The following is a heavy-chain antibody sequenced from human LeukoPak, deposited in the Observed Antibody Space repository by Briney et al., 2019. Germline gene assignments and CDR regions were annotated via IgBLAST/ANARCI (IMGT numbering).Heavy chain of an antibody. CDR1: GGTFSSYA. Sequence: GSSVKVSCKASGGTFSSYAISWVRQAPGQGLEWMGRIIPILGIANYAQKFQGRVTITADKSTSTAYMELSSLRSEDTAVYYCARDVGYYDSSGYYYWGQGTLVTVSS. J-gene: IGHJ4*02. D-gene: IGHD3-22*01. V-gene: IGHV1-69*04. CDR3: ARDVGYYDSSGYYY. CDR2: IIPILGIA.